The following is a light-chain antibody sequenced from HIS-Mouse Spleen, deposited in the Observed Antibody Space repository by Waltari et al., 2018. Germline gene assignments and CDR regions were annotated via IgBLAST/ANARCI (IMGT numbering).Light chain of an antibody. CDR1: ALPNKS. Sequence: SYELTQPPSVSVSPGQTARITCPGDALPNKSAYLYQQKSGQAPVLVIYEDSKRPSGIPERFSGSSSGTMATLTISGAQVEDEADYYCYSTDSSGNHRRVFGGGTKLTVL. CDR3: YSTDSSGNHRRV. CDR2: EDS. V-gene: IGLV3-10*01. J-gene: IGLJ3*02.